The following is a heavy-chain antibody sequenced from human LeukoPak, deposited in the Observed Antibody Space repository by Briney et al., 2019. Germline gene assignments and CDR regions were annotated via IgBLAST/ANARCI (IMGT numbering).Heavy chain of an antibody. D-gene: IGHD1-26*01. CDR2: INPSAGSI. CDR1: GYTFTSYL. Sequence: ASVKVACKASGYTFTSYLIHWVRQAPGQGLEWMGIINPSAGSITYAQNFQGRVSMTRDTSTSTVYMELSSLRFEDTAVYYCARDGVGATKNWFGPWGQGTLVTVSS. CDR3: ARDGVGATKNWFGP. V-gene: IGHV1-46*01. J-gene: IGHJ5*02.